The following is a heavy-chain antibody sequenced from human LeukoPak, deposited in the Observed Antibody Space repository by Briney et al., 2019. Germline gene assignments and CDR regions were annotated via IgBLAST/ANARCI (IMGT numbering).Heavy chain of an antibody. CDR3: ARRVPRTSKGFFAFDI. CDR1: GGSSSGYY. J-gene: IGHJ3*02. CDR2: ISHSGGT. Sequence: SETLSLTCAVYGGSSSGYYWSWIRQPPGKGLEWIGEISHSGGTNNNPSLKGRVAISLDISKNQFSLSLRPVTAADTAVYYCARRVPRTSKGFFAFDIWGQGTMVIVSS. D-gene: IGHD2-15*01. V-gene: IGHV4-34*01.